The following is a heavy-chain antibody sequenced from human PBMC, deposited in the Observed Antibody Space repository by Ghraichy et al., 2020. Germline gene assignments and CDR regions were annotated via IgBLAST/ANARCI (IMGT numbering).Heavy chain of an antibody. CDR3: ARGELLDY. Sequence: PETLSLTCTVSGGSISIYYWSWIRQPPGKGLEWIGYIYYSGSTNYNPSLKSRVTISVDTSKNQFSLKLSSVTAADTAVYYCARGELLDYWGQGTLVTVSS. V-gene: IGHV4-59*01. CDR2: IYYSGST. CDR1: GGSISIYY. J-gene: IGHJ4*02. D-gene: IGHD1-26*01.